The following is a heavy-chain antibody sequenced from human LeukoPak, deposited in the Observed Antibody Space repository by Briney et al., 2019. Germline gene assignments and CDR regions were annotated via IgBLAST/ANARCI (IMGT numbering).Heavy chain of an antibody. D-gene: IGHD2-15*01. Sequence: NPSETLSLTCTVSGGSISSYYWSWIRQPPGKGLDWIGYIYYSGSTNYNPSLKSRVTISVDTSKNQFSLKLSSVTAADTAVYYCARVFGYCSGGSCDNYFDYWGQGTLVTVSS. V-gene: IGHV4-59*01. CDR2: IYYSGST. CDR3: ARVFGYCSGGSCDNYFDY. J-gene: IGHJ4*02. CDR1: GGSISSYY.